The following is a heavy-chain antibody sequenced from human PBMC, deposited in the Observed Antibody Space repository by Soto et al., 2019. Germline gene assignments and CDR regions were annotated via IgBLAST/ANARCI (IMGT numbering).Heavy chain of an antibody. CDR3: ASTYYDFWSGYPILPAGSTGLDWFDP. D-gene: IGHD3-3*01. CDR2: IYYSGST. Sequence: SETLSLTCTVSGGSISSSSYYWGWIRQPPGKGLEWIGSIYYSGSTYYNPSLKSRVTISVDTSKNQFSLKLSSVTAAETAVYYCASTYYDFWSGYPILPAGSTGLDWFDPWGQGTLVTVSS. V-gene: IGHV4-39*01. CDR1: GGSISSSSYY. J-gene: IGHJ5*02.